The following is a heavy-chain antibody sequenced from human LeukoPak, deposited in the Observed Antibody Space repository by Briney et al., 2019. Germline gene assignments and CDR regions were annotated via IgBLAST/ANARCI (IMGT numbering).Heavy chain of an antibody. Sequence: GGSLRLSCAVSGFKLSSYWMHWVRQSPGKGLVWVSTFDAEDSITRYADSVKGRFTISRDNAKNTLYLQMNSLRVEDTAVYYCAREKYSSGLFDPWGQGTLVTVSS. CDR2: FDAEDSIT. J-gene: IGHJ5*02. CDR3: AREKYSSGLFDP. CDR1: GFKLSSYW. V-gene: IGHV3-74*01. D-gene: IGHD6-19*01.